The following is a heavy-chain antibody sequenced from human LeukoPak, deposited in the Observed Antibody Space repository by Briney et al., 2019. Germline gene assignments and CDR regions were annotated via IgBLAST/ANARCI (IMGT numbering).Heavy chain of an antibody. CDR2: IYPGDSDT. J-gene: IGHJ4*02. CDR3: ARRTGYYDSSGYYGIIDY. V-gene: IGHV5-51*01. CDR1: GYSFTSYW. D-gene: IGHD3-22*01. Sequence: GESLKISCKGSGYSFTSYWIGWVRQMPGKGLEWMGIIYPGDSDTRYSPSFQGQVTIPADKSISAAYLQWSSLKASDTAMYYCARRTGYYDSSGYYGIIDYWGQGTLVTVSS.